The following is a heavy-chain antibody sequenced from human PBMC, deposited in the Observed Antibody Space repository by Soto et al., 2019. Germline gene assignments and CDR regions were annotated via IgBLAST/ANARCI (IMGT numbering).Heavy chain of an antibody. CDR1: GFTFSSYH. CDR2: ISSSSSTI. J-gene: IGHJ4*02. CDR3: ARDEYDSSGKPN. V-gene: IGHV3-48*02. D-gene: IGHD3-22*01. Sequence: EVQLVESGGGLVQPGGSLRLSCAASGFTFSSYHMNWVRQAPGKGLEWVSYISSSSSTIYYADSVKGRFTISRDNSKNSLYLQMNSLRDEDTAVYYCARDEYDSSGKPNWGQGTLVTVSS.